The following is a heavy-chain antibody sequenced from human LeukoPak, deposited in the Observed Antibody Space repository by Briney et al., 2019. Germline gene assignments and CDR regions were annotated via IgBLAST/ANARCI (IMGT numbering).Heavy chain of an antibody. J-gene: IGHJ4*02. CDR2: ISGSGGST. CDR3: ARYKSGSLLDY. D-gene: IGHD1-26*01. V-gene: IGHV3-23*01. CDR1: GFTFSSYA. Sequence: GGSLRLSCAASGFTFSSYAMSWVRQAPGKGLEWVSAISGSGGSTYHADSVKGRFTISRDNSKNSLYLQMNSLRDEDTAAYYCARYKSGSLLDYWGQGTLVTVSS.